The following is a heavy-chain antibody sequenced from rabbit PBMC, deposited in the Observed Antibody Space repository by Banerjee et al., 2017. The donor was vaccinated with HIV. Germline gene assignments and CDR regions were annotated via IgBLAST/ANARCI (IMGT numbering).Heavy chain of an antibody. CDR1: GFTISSSYW. V-gene: IGHV1S45*01. CDR3: ARDLHGDLSAYFDL. CDR2: ITASGST. D-gene: IGHD2-1*01. J-gene: IGHJ4*01. Sequence: EESGGGLVQPEGSLTLTCTASGFTISSSYWIWWVRQAPGKGLELIAGITASGSTYYASWARGRFTGSKSSSTAVTLQMTSLTAADTATYFCARDLHGDLSAYFDLWGQGTLVTVS.